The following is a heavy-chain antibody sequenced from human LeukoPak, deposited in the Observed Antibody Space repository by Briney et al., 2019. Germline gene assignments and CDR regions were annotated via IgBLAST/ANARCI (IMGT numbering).Heavy chain of an antibody. CDR3: ARLDPGQQWLVHHQGFDP. CDR1: GDSISTSSYY. J-gene: IGHJ5*02. Sequence: PSETLSLTCSVSGDSISTSSYYWGWIRQPPGKGLEWIGTIYYSGSTYYNPSLKSRVTISVDTSKNQFSLKLSSVTAADTAVYYCARLDPGQQWLVHHQGFDPWGQGTLVTVSS. V-gene: IGHV4-39*07. D-gene: IGHD6-19*01. CDR2: IYYSGST.